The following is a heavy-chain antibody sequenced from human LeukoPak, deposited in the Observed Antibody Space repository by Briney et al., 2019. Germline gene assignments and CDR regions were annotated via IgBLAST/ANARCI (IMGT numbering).Heavy chain of an antibody. J-gene: IGHJ4*02. Sequence: GGSLRLSCTASGFTFSIYSMNWVRQAPGRGLEWVSFISGNSGAIVYADSVKGRLTISRDNAMNSVYLQMNSLRAEDTAVYYCARDRGGSYTPLDYWGQGVLVTVSS. CDR1: GFTFSIYS. V-gene: IGHV3-48*04. CDR3: ARDRGGSYTPLDY. CDR2: ISGNSGAI. D-gene: IGHD1-26*01.